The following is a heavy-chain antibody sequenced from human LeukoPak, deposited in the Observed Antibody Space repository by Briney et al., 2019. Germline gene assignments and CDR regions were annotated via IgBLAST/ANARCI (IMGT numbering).Heavy chain of an antibody. Sequence: ASVRVSCKASGYSFTSYDINWVRQATGQGLERMGWMNPNSGNTGYAQKFQGRVAMARNTSISTVYMELSSLRSEDTAVNYCARGVGGRYYDSSGFDWGQGTLVTVSS. CDR3: ARGVGGRYYDSSGFD. J-gene: IGHJ4*02. CDR2: MNPNSGNT. CDR1: GYSFTSYD. V-gene: IGHV1-8*01. D-gene: IGHD3-22*01.